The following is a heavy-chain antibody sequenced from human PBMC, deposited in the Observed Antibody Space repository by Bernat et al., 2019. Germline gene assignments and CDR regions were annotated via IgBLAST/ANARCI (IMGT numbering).Heavy chain of an antibody. CDR2: ISGSGGST. CDR3: ARGPILTDYYFDY. CDR1: GFTFSSYA. D-gene: IGHD3-9*01. V-gene: IGHV3-23*01. Sequence: EVQLLESGGGLVQPGGSLRLSCAASGFTFSSYAMSWVRQAPGKRLEWVSAISGSGGSTYYADSVKGRFTISRDNSKNTLYLQMNSLRAEDTAVYYCARGPILTDYYFDYWGQGTLVTVSS. J-gene: IGHJ4*02.